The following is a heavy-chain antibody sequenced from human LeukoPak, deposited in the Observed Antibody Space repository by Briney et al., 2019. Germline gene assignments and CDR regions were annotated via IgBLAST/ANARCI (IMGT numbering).Heavy chain of an antibody. CDR2: INPNSGGT. J-gene: IGHJ4*02. CDR3: ARDPGYYDSSGYFGY. D-gene: IGHD3-22*01. V-gene: IGHV1-2*02. Sequence: ASVKVSCKASGYTFTGYYMHWVRQAPGQGLEWMGWINPNSGGTNYAQKFQSRVTMTRDTSISTAYMELSRLRSDDTAVYYCARDPGYYDSSGYFGYWGQGTLVTVSS. CDR1: GYTFTGYY.